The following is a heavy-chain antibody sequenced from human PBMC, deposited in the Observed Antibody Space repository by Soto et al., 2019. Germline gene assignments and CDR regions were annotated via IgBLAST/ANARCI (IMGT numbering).Heavy chain of an antibody. CDR1: VGSISSYY. Sequence: PSETLSLTGTVSVGSISSYYWSWIRQPPGKGLEWIGYIYYIGSTNYNPSLKSRVTISVDTSKNQFSLKLSSVTAADTAVYYCARGLRRQLLNWFDPWGQGTLVTVSS. CDR2: IYYIGST. J-gene: IGHJ5*02. CDR3: ARGLRRQLLNWFDP. D-gene: IGHD2-2*01. V-gene: IGHV4-59*01.